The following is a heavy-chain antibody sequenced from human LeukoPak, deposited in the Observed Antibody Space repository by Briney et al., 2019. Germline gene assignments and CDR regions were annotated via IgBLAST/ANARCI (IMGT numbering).Heavy chain of an antibody. V-gene: IGHV4-39*07. D-gene: IGHD5-24*01. J-gene: IGHJ4*02. CDR3: ARVIEMATIWD. Sequence: SETLSLTCTVSGGSISSSSYYWGWIRQPPGKGLEWIGSIYYSGSTYYNPSFKSRVTISVDTSKNQFSLKLSSVTAADTAVYYCARVIEMATIWDWGQGTLVTVSS. CDR1: GGSISSSSYY. CDR2: IYYSGST.